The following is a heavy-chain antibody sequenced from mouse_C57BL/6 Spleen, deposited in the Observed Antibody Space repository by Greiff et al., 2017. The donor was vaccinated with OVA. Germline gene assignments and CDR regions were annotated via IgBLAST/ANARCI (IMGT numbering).Heavy chain of an antibody. CDR3: ARGKPFAY. J-gene: IGHJ3*01. V-gene: IGHV5-4*03. CDR1: GFTFSSYA. CDR2: ISDGGSYT. Sequence: EVNVVESGGGLVKPGGSLKLSCAASGFTFSSYAMSWVRQTPEKRLEWVATISDGGSYTYYPDNVKGRFTISRDNAKNNLYLQMSHLKSEDTAMYYCARGKPFAYWGQGTLVTVSA.